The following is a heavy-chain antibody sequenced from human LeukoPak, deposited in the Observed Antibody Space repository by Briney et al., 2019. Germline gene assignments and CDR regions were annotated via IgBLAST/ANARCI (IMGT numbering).Heavy chain of an antibody. CDR1: GGSISSINW. CDR2: IYSGGST. J-gene: IGHJ4*02. Sequence: PSETLSLTCAVSGGSISSINWWSWVRQAPGKGLEWVSVIYSGGSTYYADSVKGRFTISRDNSKNTLYLQMNSLRAEDTAVYYCARVASGYYSYWGQGTLVTVSS. D-gene: IGHD3-3*01. CDR3: ARVASGYYSY. V-gene: IGHV3-53*01.